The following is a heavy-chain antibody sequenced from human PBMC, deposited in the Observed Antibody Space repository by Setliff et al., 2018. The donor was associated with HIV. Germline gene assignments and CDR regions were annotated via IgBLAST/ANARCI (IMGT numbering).Heavy chain of an antibody. CDR2: VNTDGSSK. Sequence: PGGSLRLSCAASGFTFSDYWMHWVRQAPGKGLVWVSRVNTDGSSKTYADSVKDRFTISRDNAKNTLYLQMHDLRAEDTGVYYCHSGYDSEEQSYFDYWGQGTPVTVSS. J-gene: IGHJ4*02. V-gene: IGHV3-74*01. CDR3: HSGYDSEEQSYFDY. CDR1: GFTFSDYW. D-gene: IGHD5-12*01.